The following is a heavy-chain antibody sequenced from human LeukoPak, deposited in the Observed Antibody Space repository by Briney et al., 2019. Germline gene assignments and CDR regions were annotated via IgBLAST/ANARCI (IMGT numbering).Heavy chain of an antibody. CDR2: MYYSGSA. Sequence: SETLSLTCTVSGGSISSSDYYWGWIRQPPGKGLEWIGVMYYSGSASYNPSLKSRVTISVDPSKNQFSLRLTSVTAADTAVFYCARYSSSQGWFDPWGQGTLVTVSS. D-gene: IGHD2-2*01. J-gene: IGHJ5*02. CDR1: GGSISSSDYY. V-gene: IGHV4-39*01. CDR3: ARYSSSQGWFDP.